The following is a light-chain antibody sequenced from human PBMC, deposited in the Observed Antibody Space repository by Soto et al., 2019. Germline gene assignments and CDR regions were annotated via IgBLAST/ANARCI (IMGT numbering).Light chain of an antibody. CDR1: SSNIGTNA. J-gene: IGLJ1*01. Sequence: QSVLTQPPSASGTPGQRVTISCSGGSSNIGTNAVNWYQQLPGTAPKLLIYNNNQRPSGVPDRFSGSKSGTSASLAISELQSEDEADYYCAAWDDSLNGYVFGTGTKLTVL. V-gene: IGLV1-44*01. CDR2: NNN. CDR3: AAWDDSLNGYV.